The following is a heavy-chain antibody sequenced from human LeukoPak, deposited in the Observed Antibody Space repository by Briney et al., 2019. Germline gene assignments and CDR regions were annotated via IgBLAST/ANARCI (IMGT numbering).Heavy chain of an antibody. CDR2: ISWNSGNI. CDR3: ARDKGTRLDYYYGMDV. CDR1: GFTFSSYG. V-gene: IGHV3-9*01. J-gene: IGHJ6*02. D-gene: IGHD2-2*01. Sequence: GGSLRLSCAASGFTFSSYGMHWVRQAPGKGLEWVSGISWNSGNIGYADSVKGRFTISRDNAKNSLYLQMNSLRAEDTAVYYCARDKGTRLDYYYGMDVWGQGTTVTVSS.